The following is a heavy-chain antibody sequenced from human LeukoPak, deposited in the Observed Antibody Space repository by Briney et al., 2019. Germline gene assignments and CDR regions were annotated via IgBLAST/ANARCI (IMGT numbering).Heavy chain of an antibody. D-gene: IGHD3-10*01. V-gene: IGHV7-4-1*02. CDR3: ARGGTDWVWFGEFDY. CDR1: GYIFTNYG. J-gene: IGHJ4*02. CDR2: INTNTGNP. Sequence: ASVKVSCKASGYIFTNYGITWVRQAPGQGLEWMGWINTNTGNPTYAQGFTGRFVFSLDTSVSTAYLQISSLKAEDTAVYYCARGGTDWVWFGEFDYWGQETLVTVSS.